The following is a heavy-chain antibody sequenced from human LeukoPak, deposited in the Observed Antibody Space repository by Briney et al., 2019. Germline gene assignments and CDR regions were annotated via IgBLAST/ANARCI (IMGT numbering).Heavy chain of an antibody. V-gene: IGHV3-23*01. CDR2: ISGSGGST. J-gene: IGHJ4*02. D-gene: IGHD3-22*01. CDR3: AKDRSLSITMIEVVITAVDY. Sequence: GGSLRLSCAASGFTFSSYAMSWVRQAPGKGLEWVSAISGSGGSTYYADSVKGRFTISRDNSKNTLYLQMNSLRAEDTAVYYCAKDRSLSITMIEVVITAVDYWGQGTLVTVSS. CDR1: GFTFSSYA.